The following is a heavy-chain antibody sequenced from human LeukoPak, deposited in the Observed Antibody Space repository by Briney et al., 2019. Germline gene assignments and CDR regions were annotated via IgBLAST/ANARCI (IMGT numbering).Heavy chain of an antibody. CDR2: IYYSGCT. CDR3: GRRGRRLVLSSYGTDG. CDR1: GGSISSYY. D-gene: IGHD6-19*01. Sequence: SETLSLTCTVSGGSISSYYWSWIRQPPGQGLAWIGYIYYSGCTNYNPSLKSRVTISVDTSKNQFFRKLTALNAADTADYSCGRRGRRLVLSSYGTDGGGQPTTVTVSS. V-gene: IGHV4-59*01. J-gene: IGHJ6*01.